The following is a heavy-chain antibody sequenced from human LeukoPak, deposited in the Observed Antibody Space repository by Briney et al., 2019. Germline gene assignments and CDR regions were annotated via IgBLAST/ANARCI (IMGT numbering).Heavy chain of an antibody. J-gene: IGHJ4*02. CDR2: INSEGNNI. D-gene: IGHD3-10*01. CDR1: GFTFSDYF. Sequence: PGGSLRLSCVASGFTFSDYFMSWMRQAPGKGLEWLSFINSEGNNIYYADSVKGRFTISRDNARNTLYLEMNSLRMEDTAKYYCARGRDLYGSGSWGDYWGQGTLVTVSS. V-gene: IGHV3-11*04. CDR3: ARGRDLYGSGSWGDY.